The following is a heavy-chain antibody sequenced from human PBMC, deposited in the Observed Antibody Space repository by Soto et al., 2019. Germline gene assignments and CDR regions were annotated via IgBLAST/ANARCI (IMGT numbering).Heavy chain of an antibody. V-gene: IGHV4-59*08. CDR2: IYHSGST. Sequence: SETLPLTCTVSGGSISSYYWSWIRQPPGKGLEWIGYIYHSGSTYYNPSLKSRVTISVDTSKNQFSLKLSSVTAADTAVYYCARGWNSGYDRPGGMDVWGQGTTVTVS. CDR1: GGSISSYY. J-gene: IGHJ6*02. CDR3: ARGWNSGYDRPGGMDV. D-gene: IGHD5-12*01.